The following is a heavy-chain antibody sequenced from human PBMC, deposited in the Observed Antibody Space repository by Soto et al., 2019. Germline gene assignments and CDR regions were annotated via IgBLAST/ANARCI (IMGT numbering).Heavy chain of an antibody. Sequence: QVQLVESGGGVVQPGRSLRLSCAASGFTFSSYGMHWVRQAPGKGLEWVAVISYDGSNKYYGDSVKGRFTISRDNPRDKLYLQMNSLRAEDTAVYYCAKDTAMVTRYFDYWGQGTLVTVSS. CDR3: AKDTAMVTRYFDY. CDR1: GFTFSSYG. J-gene: IGHJ4*02. D-gene: IGHD5-18*01. CDR2: ISYDGSNK. V-gene: IGHV3-30*18.